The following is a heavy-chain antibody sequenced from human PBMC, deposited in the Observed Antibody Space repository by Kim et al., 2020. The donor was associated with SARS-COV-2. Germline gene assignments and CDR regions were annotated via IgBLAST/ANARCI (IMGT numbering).Heavy chain of an antibody. CDR2: ISAYNGNT. CDR3: AREGLYYYGSGSYSQPTGKLHYYYGMDV. D-gene: IGHD3-10*01. V-gene: IGHV1-18*04. J-gene: IGHJ6*02. CDR1: GYTFTSYG. Sequence: ASVKVSCKASGYTFTSYGISWVRQAPGQGLEWMGWISAYNGNTNYAQKLQGRVTMTTDTSTSTAYMELRSLRSDDTAVYYCAREGLYYYGSGSYSQPTGKLHYYYGMDVWGQGTTVTVSS.